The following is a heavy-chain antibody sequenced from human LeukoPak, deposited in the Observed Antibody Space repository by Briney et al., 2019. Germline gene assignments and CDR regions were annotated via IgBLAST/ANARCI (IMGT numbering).Heavy chain of an antibody. CDR1: GFTFSDYY. V-gene: IGHV3-11*01. Sequence: GGSLRLSCVASGFTFSDYYMSWIRQAPGKGLEWLSYIDNSGNTIYYADSVKGRFSISRDNAKTSLYLQMNSLRAEDTAMYYCATQTGYSVSFFRTLDYWGQGTLVTVSS. D-gene: IGHD1-26*01. J-gene: IGHJ4*02. CDR3: ATQTGYSVSFFRTLDY. CDR2: IDNSGNTI.